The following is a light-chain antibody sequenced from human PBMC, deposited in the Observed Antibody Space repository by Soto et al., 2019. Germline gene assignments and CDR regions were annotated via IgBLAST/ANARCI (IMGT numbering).Light chain of an antibody. CDR1: QSIGTS. CDR3: QQNYSIPIT. J-gene: IGKJ5*01. CDR2: GAY. V-gene: IGKV1-39*01. Sequence: DIQMTQSPSSLSASIGGRASITCRASQSIGTSLNWYHQKPGKAPDLLIYGAYSLQSGATSRFTGSGSGTAFTLTISDLQREDFATYYCQQNYSIPITFGPGTRLEIK.